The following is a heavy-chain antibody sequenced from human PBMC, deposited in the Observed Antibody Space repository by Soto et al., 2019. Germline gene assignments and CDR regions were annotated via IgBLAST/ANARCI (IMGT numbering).Heavy chain of an antibody. Sequence: GASVKVSCKASGYTFTSYGISWVRQAPGQGLEWMGWISAYNGNTNYAQKPQGRVTMTTDTSTSTAYMELRSLRSDDTAVYYCARGAPLSIFGVVVNAFDIWGQGTMVTVSS. CDR2: ISAYNGNT. D-gene: IGHD3-3*01. J-gene: IGHJ3*02. CDR1: GYTFTSYG. CDR3: ARGAPLSIFGVVVNAFDI. V-gene: IGHV1-18*01.